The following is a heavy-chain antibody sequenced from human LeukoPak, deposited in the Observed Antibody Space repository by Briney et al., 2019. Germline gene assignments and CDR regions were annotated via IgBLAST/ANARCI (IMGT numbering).Heavy chain of an antibody. V-gene: IGHV1-24*01. CDR2: FDPEDGET. Sequence: ASVKVSCKVSGYTLTELSMHWVRQAPGKGLEWMGGFDPEDGETIYAQKFQGRVTMTEGTSTDTAYMELSSLRSEDTAVYYCASHPLPGGIVVVTATGNGDAFDIWGQGTMVTVSS. CDR1: GYTLTELS. CDR3: ASHPLPGGIVVVTATGNGDAFDI. J-gene: IGHJ3*02. D-gene: IGHD2-21*02.